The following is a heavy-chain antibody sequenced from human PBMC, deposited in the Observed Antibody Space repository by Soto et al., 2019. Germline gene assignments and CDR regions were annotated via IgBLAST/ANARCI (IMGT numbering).Heavy chain of an antibody. J-gene: IGHJ4*02. CDR2: IYPGDSDT. D-gene: IGHD6-19*01. CDR3: ARPYSSGWYDTSFDT. CDR1: EYSFTSYW. V-gene: IGHV5-51*01. Sequence: PGESLKISWKGCEYSFTSYWIGWVREMPGKGLEWMGIIYPGDSDTRYSPSFQGQVTISADKSISTAYLQWSSLKASDTAMYYCARPYSSGWYDTSFDTWGQGTLVTVSS.